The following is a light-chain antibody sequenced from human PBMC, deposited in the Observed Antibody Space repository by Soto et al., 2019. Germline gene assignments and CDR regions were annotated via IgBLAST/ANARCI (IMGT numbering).Light chain of an antibody. J-gene: IGLJ1*01. CDR1: SSNIGSNA. V-gene: IGLV1-44*01. CDR3: CSLTTSHTYV. CDR2: HVT. Sequence: QSVLTQPPSASGTPGQRVTISCSGSSSNIGSNAVSWYQQLPGKAPKLMIYHVTYRPSGVSNRYSGSKSGNSASLTISGLQADDEADYYCCSLTTSHTYVFGSGTKVTVL.